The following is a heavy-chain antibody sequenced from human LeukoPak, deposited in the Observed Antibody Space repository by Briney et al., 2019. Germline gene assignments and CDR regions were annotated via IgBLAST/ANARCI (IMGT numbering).Heavy chain of an antibody. V-gene: IGHV3-48*02. Sequence: GGSLRLSCAASGFTFSSYTMNWVRQAPGKGLEWVSYISSSSSTIYYADSVKGRFTISRDNAKNSLYLQMDSLRDEDTAVYYCARYVDTTMLTWGQGTLVTVSS. CDR2: ISSSSSTI. D-gene: IGHD5-18*01. J-gene: IGHJ4*02. CDR3: ARYVDTTMLT. CDR1: GFTFSSYT.